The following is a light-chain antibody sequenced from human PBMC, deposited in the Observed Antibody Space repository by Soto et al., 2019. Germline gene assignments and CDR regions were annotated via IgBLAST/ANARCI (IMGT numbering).Light chain of an antibody. V-gene: IGKV1-5*01. J-gene: IGKJ1*01. CDR3: QQYNSYSPWT. Sequence: DIQMTQSPSTLSASVGDSVTITCRASQSISTWLAWYQQKPGKAPKVLIYDASSLQSGVPSRFSGSGSGTEFTLTISSLQPEDFAIYYCQQYNSYSPWTFGQGTKVDIK. CDR2: DAS. CDR1: QSISTW.